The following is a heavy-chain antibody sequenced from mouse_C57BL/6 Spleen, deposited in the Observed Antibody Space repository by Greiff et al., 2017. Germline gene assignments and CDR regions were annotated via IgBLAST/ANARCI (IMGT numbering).Heavy chain of an antibody. CDR3: AREYYGSSYYYFDY. CDR2: ISDGGSYT. CDR1: GFTFSSYA. D-gene: IGHD1-1*01. Sequence: EVMLVESGGGLVKPGGSLKLSCAASGFTFSSYAMSWVRQTPEKRLEWVATISDGGSYTYYPDNVKGRFTISRDNAKNNLYLQMSHLKSEDTAMYYCAREYYGSSYYYFDYWGQGTTLTVSS. V-gene: IGHV5-4*01. J-gene: IGHJ2*01.